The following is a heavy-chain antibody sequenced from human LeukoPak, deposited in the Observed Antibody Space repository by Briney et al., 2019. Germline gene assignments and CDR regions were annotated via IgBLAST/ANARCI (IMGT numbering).Heavy chain of an antibody. Sequence: GGSLRLSCAASGFTFGSYTMNWVRQAPGKGLEWVSSISSSRSYIYYADSLKGRFTISRDNANSSLYLQIHSLRVEDTAIYYCARDPLYFSGSYRSPFDLWGQGILVTVSS. D-gene: IGHD3-16*02. CDR3: ARDPLYFSGSYRSPFDL. CDR1: GFTFGSYT. CDR2: ISSSRSYI. J-gene: IGHJ4*02. V-gene: IGHV3-21*01.